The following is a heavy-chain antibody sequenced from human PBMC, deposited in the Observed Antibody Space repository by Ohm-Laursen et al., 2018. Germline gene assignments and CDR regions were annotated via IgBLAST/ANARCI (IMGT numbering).Heavy chain of an antibody. Sequence: SLRLSCAASGFTFSSYGMHWVRQAPGKGLEWVAVIWYDGSNKYYAGSVKGRFTISRDNSKNTLYLQMNSLRAEDTAVYYCARVYYDSSGYYGVDYWGQGTLVTVSS. CDR1: GFTFSSYG. V-gene: IGHV3-33*01. CDR3: ARVYYDSSGYYGVDY. D-gene: IGHD3-22*01. J-gene: IGHJ4*02. CDR2: IWYDGSNK.